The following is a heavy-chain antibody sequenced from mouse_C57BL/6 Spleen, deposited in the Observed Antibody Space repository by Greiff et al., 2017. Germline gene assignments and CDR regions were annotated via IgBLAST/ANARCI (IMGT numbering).Heavy chain of an antibody. D-gene: IGHD3-1*01. CDR3: ARGLNYFDY. CDR1: GYTFTDYY. J-gene: IGHJ2*01. CDR2: IYPGSGNT. V-gene: IGHV1-76*01. Sequence: QVQLQQSGAELVRPGASVKLSCKASGYTFTDYYINWVKQRPGQGLEWIARIYPGSGNTYYNEKFKGKATLTAEKSSSTAYMQLSSLTSEDSAVYFCARGLNYFDYWGQGTTLTVSS.